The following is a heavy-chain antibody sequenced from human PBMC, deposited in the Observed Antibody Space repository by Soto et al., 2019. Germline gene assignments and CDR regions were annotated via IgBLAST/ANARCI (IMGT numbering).Heavy chain of an antibody. CDR3: ASRDPGTSVVY. J-gene: IGHJ4*02. Sequence: SSETLPLTCAVSGGSFTSNNWWTWVRQPPGQGLEWIGEIYRTGSTNYNPSLKSRVTLSLDKSENQFYPKVTSLTAADTAVYYCASRDPGTSVVYWDQGTLVAISS. CDR2: IYRTGST. D-gene: IGHD1-7*01. V-gene: IGHV4-4*02. CDR1: GGSFTSNNW.